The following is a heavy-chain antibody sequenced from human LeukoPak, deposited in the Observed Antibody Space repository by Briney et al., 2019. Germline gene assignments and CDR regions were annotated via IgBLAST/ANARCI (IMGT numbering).Heavy chain of an antibody. CDR2: IYTSGST. J-gene: IGHJ4*02. CDR3: ARVLGAGLAEYYFDY. Sequence: SETLSLTCTVSGGSISSYYWSWIRQPAGKGLEWIGRIYTSGSTNYNPSLKSRVTTSVDTSKNQFSLKLSSVTAADTAVYYCARVLGAGLAEYYFDYWGQGTLVTVSS. CDR1: GGSISSYY. V-gene: IGHV4-4*07. D-gene: IGHD1-26*01.